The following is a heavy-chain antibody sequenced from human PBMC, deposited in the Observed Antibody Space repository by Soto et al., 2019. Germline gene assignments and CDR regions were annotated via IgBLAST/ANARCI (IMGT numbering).Heavy chain of an antibody. D-gene: IGHD6-13*01. J-gene: IGHJ4*02. CDR3: AKEQKDSSSWSELNY. CDR1: GFTFSSYA. CDR2: ISGSGIST. Sequence: EVQLLESGGGLVQPGGSLRLSCAASGFTFSSYAMSWVRQAPGKGLEWVSAISGSGISTYYADSVKGRFTISRDNSKNTLDLQMNSLRAEDTAVYYCAKEQKDSSSWSELNYWGQGTLVTVSS. V-gene: IGHV3-23*01.